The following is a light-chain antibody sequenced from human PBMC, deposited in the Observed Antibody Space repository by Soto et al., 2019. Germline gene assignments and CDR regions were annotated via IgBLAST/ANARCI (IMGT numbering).Light chain of an antibody. Sequence: DIQMTQSPSSLSASVGDRVTITCRASQGSRDSLAWYQQKPAEVPKLLIFAASALQSGVPSRFSGGGSGTDFTLTITSLQPEDVATYYCHCYDSSPSWTFGQGTRVEIK. CDR3: HCYDSSPSWT. CDR2: AAS. V-gene: IGKV1-27*01. J-gene: IGKJ1*01. CDR1: QGSRDS.